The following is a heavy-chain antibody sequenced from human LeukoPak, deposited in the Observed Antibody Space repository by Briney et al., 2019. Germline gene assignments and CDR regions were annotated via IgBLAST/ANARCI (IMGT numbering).Heavy chain of an antibody. CDR2: IYSSGST. Sequence: SETLSLTCTVSGGSISNFYWSWIRQPAGKTLEWIGRIYSSGSTNCNPSLKSRVTMSVDTSKNQFSLMLGSVTAADTAVYFCARETTGAGTARPFDYWGQGTLVTVSS. CDR1: GGSISNFY. D-gene: IGHD6-13*01. V-gene: IGHV4-4*07. CDR3: ARETTGAGTARPFDY. J-gene: IGHJ4*02.